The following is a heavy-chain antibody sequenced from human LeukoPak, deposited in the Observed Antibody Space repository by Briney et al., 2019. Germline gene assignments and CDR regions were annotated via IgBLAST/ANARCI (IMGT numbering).Heavy chain of an antibody. CDR1: GGSISSYY. J-gene: IGHJ6*03. V-gene: IGHV4-59*12. CDR2: IYYSGST. Sequence: SETLSLTCTVSGGSISSYYWSWIRQPPGKGLEWIGYIYYSGSTNYNPSLKSRVTISVDTSKNQFSLKLSSVTAADTAVYYCASLPTAASYMDVWGKGTTVTVSS. D-gene: IGHD6-25*01. CDR3: ASLPTAASYMDV.